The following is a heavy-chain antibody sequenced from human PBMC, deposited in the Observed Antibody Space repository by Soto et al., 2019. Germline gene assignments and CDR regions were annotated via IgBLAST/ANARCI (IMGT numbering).Heavy chain of an antibody. Sequence: SETLSLTCTVSGGSISSSSYYWGWIRQPPGKGLEWIGSIYYSGSTYYNPSLKSRVTISVDTSKNQFSLKLSSVTAADTAVYYCARRAYLGARIFYYYYMDVWGKGTTVTVSS. J-gene: IGHJ6*03. CDR3: ARRAYLGARIFYYYYMDV. CDR1: GGSISSSSYY. CDR2: IYYSGST. V-gene: IGHV4-39*01. D-gene: IGHD3-3*02.